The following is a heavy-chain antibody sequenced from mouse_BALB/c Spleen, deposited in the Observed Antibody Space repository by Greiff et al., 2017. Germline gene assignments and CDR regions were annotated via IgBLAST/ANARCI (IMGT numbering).Heavy chain of an antibody. Sequence: LVESGAELVRPGSSVKISCKASGYAFSSYWMNWVKQRPGQGLEWIGQIYPGDGDTNYNGKFKGKATLTADKSSSTAYMQLSSLTSEDSAVYFCAREGTATWFAYWGQGTLVTVSA. CDR2: IYPGDGDT. CDR1: GYAFSSYW. V-gene: IGHV1-80*01. D-gene: IGHD1-2*01. CDR3: AREGTATWFAY. J-gene: IGHJ3*01.